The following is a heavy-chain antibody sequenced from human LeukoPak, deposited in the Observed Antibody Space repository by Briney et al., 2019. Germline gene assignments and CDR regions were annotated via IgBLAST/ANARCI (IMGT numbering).Heavy chain of an antibody. D-gene: IGHD6-19*01. J-gene: IGHJ6*01. CDR3: ARTEQWLVPLYYYYGMDV. V-gene: IGHV1-8*01. CDR2: MNPNSGNT. CDR1: GYTFTSYD. Sequence: ASVKVSCKASGYTFTSYDINWVRQATGQGLEWMGWMNPNSGNTGYAQKFQGRVTMTRNTSISTAYMELSSLRSEDTAVYYCARTEQWLVPLYYYYGMDVWGKGPRSPSPQ.